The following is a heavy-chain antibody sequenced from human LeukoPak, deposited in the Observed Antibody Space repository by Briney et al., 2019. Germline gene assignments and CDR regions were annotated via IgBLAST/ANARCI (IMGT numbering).Heavy chain of an antibody. D-gene: IGHD3-10*01. CDR3: ARDKTITMVRGVIITSLDY. V-gene: IGHV1-46*01. CDR1: GYTFTSYY. J-gene: IGHJ4*02. CDR2: INPSGGST. Sequence: ASVKVSCKASGYTFTSYYMRWVRQAPGQGLEWMGIINPSGGSTSYAQKFQGRVTMTRDTSTSTVYMELSSLRSEDTAVYYCARDKTITMVRGVIITSLDYWGQGTLVTVSS.